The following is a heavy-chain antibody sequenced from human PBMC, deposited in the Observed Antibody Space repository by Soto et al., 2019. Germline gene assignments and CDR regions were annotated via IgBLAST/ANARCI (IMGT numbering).Heavy chain of an antibody. Sequence: QVQLVQSGPEVKKPGASVKVSCKGSGYSFTDYAIHWERQAPGQGLEWVGGINTDNGNTEYSAKFQGRVTMTRDTSASTAYIGLSGRTSQGTAVYYCALNMAGVGYRGQRNPGTLSS. CDR1: GYSFTDYA. V-gene: IGHV1-3*04. J-gene: IGHJ4*02. CDR3: ALNMAGVGY. CDR2: INTDNGNT.